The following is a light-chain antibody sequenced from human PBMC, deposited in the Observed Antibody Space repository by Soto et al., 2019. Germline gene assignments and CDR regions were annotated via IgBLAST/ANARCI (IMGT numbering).Light chain of an antibody. J-gene: IGKJ1*01. CDR3: QQRSNWLWT. CDR2: DAS. CDR1: QSISIS. Sequence: EIVLTQSPATLSLSPGERATLSCKASQSISISLAWYQQKPGQAPRLLIYDASNRATGIPARFSGSGSGTDFTLTISSLEPEDFAVYFCQQRSNWLWTFGQGTKVEIK. V-gene: IGKV3-11*01.